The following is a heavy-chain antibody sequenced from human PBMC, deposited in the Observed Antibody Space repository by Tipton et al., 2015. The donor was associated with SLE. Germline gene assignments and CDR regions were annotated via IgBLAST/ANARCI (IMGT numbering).Heavy chain of an antibody. Sequence: LRLSRTVSGGSISSSSYYWGWIRQPPGKGLEWIGSIYYSGSTYYNPSLKSRVTISVDTSKNQFSLKLSSVTAADTAVYYCARDPSRYSGSQSPFDYWGQGTLVTVSS. V-gene: IGHV4-39*07. D-gene: IGHD1-26*01. CDR1: GGSISSSSYY. J-gene: IGHJ4*02. CDR3: ARDPSRYSGSQSPFDY. CDR2: IYYSGST.